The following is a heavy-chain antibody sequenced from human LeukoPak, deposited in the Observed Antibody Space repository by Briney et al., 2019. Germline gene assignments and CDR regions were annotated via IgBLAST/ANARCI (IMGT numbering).Heavy chain of an antibody. V-gene: IGHV3-66*01. D-gene: IGHD3-10*01. CDR3: ARSGFGVLYYYGMDV. Sequence: GGSLRLSCAASGFTVSSNYMSGVRQAPGKGLEWVSIIYGADSTYYADSVKGRFTISRDNSKNTLYLQMNSLRAEDTAVYYCARSGFGVLYYYGMDVWGQGTTVTVSS. CDR2: IYGADST. J-gene: IGHJ6*02. CDR1: GFTVSSNY.